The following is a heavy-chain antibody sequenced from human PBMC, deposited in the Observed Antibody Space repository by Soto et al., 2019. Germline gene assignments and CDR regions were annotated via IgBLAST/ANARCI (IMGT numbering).Heavy chain of an antibody. V-gene: IGHV4-39*01. Sequence: SETLSLTCTVSGGSIGSSSYYWGWIRQPPGKGLEWIGSIYYSGSTYYNPSLKSRVTISVDTSKNQFSLKLSSVTAADTAVHYCARQARAGYGSGCVDYWGQGTLVTVSS. J-gene: IGHJ4*02. CDR2: IYYSGST. D-gene: IGHD6-19*01. CDR3: ARQARAGYGSGCVDY. CDR1: GGSIGSSSYY.